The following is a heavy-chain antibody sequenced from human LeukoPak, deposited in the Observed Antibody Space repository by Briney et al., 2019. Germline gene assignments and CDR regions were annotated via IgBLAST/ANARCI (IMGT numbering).Heavy chain of an antibody. CDR3: AGTTGFDY. CDR1: GFTFSNYA. Sequence: GGSLRLSCAASGFTFSNYAMSWVRQTPGKGLEWVSTVTGSGGGTYYADSVKGRFTISRDNSKNTLYLQMISLRAEDTAVYYCAGTTGFDYWAREPWSPSPQ. D-gene: IGHD2/OR15-2a*01. J-gene: IGHJ4*02. CDR2: VTGSGGGT. V-gene: IGHV3-23*01.